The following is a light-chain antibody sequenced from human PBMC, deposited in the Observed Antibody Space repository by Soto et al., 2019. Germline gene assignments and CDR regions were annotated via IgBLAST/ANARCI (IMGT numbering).Light chain of an antibody. Sequence: DIVLTQSPDTLSSSPEETATLSCRASQYVGSRLAWYQHKPGQAPRLLIYYMSKRATGIPARFSGSGSGTDFTLTISSLAPDDFAIYYCHQRQSWPRTFGQGTKVDIK. CDR3: HQRQSWPRT. J-gene: IGKJ1*01. V-gene: IGKV3-11*01. CDR2: YMS. CDR1: QYVGSR.